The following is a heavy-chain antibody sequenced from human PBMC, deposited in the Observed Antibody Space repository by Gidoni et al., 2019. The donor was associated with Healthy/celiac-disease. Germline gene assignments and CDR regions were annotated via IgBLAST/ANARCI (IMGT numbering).Heavy chain of an antibody. J-gene: IGHJ4*02. D-gene: IGHD3-22*01. CDR2: IIPILGIA. Sequence: QVQLVQSGAEVKKTGSSVKVSCKASGGTFSSYTISWVRQAPGQGLEWMGRIIPILGIANYAQKFQGRVTITADKSTSTAYMELSSLRSEDTAVYYCARMDYYDSSGYFDYWGQGTLVTVSS. CDR3: ARMDYYDSSGYFDY. V-gene: IGHV1-69*02. CDR1: GGTFSSYT.